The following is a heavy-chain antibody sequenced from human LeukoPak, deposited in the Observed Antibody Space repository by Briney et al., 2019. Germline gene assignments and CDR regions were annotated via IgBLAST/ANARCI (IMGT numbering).Heavy chain of an antibody. CDR3: ARGFFDSRGYSKPFDC. CDR1: GASISSSY. CDR2: LYHTGST. J-gene: IGHJ4*02. Sequence: PSETLSLTCTVSGASISSSYWSWIRQSPGKGLEWIGYLYHTGSTKYNPSLESRVTMSVDRSKNRFSLKLTSVTAADTAVYYCARGFFDSRGYSKPFDCWGQGVRVTVSS. D-gene: IGHD3-22*01. V-gene: IGHV4-59*01.